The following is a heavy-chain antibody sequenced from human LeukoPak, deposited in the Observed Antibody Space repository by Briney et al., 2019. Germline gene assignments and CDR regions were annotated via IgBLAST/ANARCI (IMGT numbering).Heavy chain of an antibody. V-gene: IGHV3-7*01. CDR1: GCTFSRYW. CDR3: TREGVGGFDT. D-gene: IGHD3-16*01. CDR2: IKQDGSDK. Sequence: GGSLRLSCAASGCTFSRYWMSWVRQAPGKGLEWVANIKQDGSDKDYVDSVKGRFTISRDNAMNSLYLQMNSLRVEDTAVYYCTREGVGGFDTWGQGAMVTVSS. J-gene: IGHJ3*02.